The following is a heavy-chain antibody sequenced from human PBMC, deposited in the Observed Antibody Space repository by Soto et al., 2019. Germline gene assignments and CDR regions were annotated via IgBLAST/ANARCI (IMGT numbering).Heavy chain of an antibody. CDR2: IDPSDSYT. J-gene: IGHJ6*02. CDR1: GYSFTSYW. V-gene: IGHV5-10-1*01. CDR3: ARHWSRRYARGYGIDV. D-gene: IGHD2-2*01. Sequence: GESLKISCKGSGYSFTSYWISWVRQMPGKGLEWMGRIDPSDSYTNYSPSFQGHVTISADKSISTAYLQWSSLKASDTAMYYCARHWSRRYARGYGIDVWGQGTTVTVSS.